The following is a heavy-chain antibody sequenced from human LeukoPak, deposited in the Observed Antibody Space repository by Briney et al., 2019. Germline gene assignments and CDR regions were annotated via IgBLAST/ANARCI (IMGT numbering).Heavy chain of an antibody. CDR1: GYTFTAYY. J-gene: IGHJ4*02. CDR3: AVAPGDY. D-gene: IGHD2-21*01. Sequence: ASVMVSCKASGYTFTAYYVHWVRQAPGQGLEWIGWINPNTGDTNYAPKFQGRVTLTRDTSITTVYMELSRLTSDDTAIFYCAVAPGDYWGQGTLVTVSS. V-gene: IGHV1-2*02. CDR2: INPNTGDT.